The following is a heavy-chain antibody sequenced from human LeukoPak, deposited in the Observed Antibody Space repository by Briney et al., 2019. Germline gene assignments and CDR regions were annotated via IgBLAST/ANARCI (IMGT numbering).Heavy chain of an antibody. V-gene: IGHV4-59*01. CDR1: GGSISSYY. CDR3: ARVFCSSTSCQKTFDY. CDR2: IYYNGRT. D-gene: IGHD2-2*01. Sequence: SETLSLTCSVSGGSISSYYWSWIRQPPGKGLEWISYIYYNGRTHYNPSLESRVTKSVDTSKNQFSLQLHSVTAADTAVYYCARVFCSSTSCQKTFDYWGQGSLVTVSS. J-gene: IGHJ4*02.